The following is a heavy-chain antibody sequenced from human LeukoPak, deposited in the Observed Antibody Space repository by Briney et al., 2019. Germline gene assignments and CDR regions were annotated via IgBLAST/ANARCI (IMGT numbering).Heavy chain of an antibody. Sequence: SVKVSCKASGGAFSSYAISWVRQAPGQGLEWRGRIIPIFGTANYAQRFQGRVTITTRESTRTPYMELSILRSEDTAVYYCARRLGLGYGDYESAFDIWGQGTMVTVSS. CDR2: IIPIFGTA. CDR1: GGAFSSYA. D-gene: IGHD4-17*01. CDR3: ARRLGLGYGDYESAFDI. V-gene: IGHV1-69*05. J-gene: IGHJ3*02.